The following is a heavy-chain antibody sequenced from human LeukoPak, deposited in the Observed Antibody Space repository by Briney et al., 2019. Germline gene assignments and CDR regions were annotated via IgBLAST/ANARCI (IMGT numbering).Heavy chain of an antibody. D-gene: IGHD5-18*01. CDR1: GFTFSSYG. CDR3: ARATRRQLWSFDY. Sequence: GGSLRLSCAASGFTFSSYGMHWVRQAPGKGLEWVAVISYDGSNKYYADSVKGRFTISRDNSKNTLYLQMNSLRAEDTAVYYCARATRRQLWSFDYWGQGTLVTVSS. V-gene: IGHV3-30*03. CDR2: ISYDGSNK. J-gene: IGHJ4*02.